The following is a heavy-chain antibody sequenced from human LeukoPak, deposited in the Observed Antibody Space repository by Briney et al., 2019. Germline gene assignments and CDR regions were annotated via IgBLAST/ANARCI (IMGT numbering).Heavy chain of an antibody. CDR3: ATSVGWGVFVYMDV. J-gene: IGHJ6*03. V-gene: IGHV1-24*01. CDR2: FDPEDGET. D-gene: IGHD3-16*02. CDR1: GYTFTSYG. Sequence: GASVKVSCKASGYTFTSYGISWVRQAPGKGLEWMGGFDPEDGETIYAQKFQGRVTMTEDTSTDTAYMELSSLRSEDTAVYYCATSVGWGVFVYMDVWGKGTTVTVSS.